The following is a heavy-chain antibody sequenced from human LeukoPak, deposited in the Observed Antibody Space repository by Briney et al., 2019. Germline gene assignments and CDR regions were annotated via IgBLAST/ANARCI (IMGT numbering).Heavy chain of an antibody. CDR2: ISSSSSTI. J-gene: IGHJ4*02. Sequence: GGSLRLSCAASGFTFSSYSMNWVRQAPGKGLEWVSYISSSSSTIYYADSVKGRFTIFRDNAKNSLYLQMNGLRAEDTAVYYCARGHGDYGFDYWGQGTLVTVSS. CDR1: GFTFSSYS. D-gene: IGHD4-17*01. V-gene: IGHV3-48*01. CDR3: ARGHGDYGFDY.